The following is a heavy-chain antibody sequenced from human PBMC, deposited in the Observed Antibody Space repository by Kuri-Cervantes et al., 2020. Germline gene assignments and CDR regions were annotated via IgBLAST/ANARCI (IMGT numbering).Heavy chain of an antibody. V-gene: IGHV1-46*01. CDR2: INPSGGST. CDR3: AGERSEWFGELLSPLDY. Sequence: ASVKVSCKASGYTFTSYYMHWVRQAPGQGLEWMGIINPSGGSTSYAQKFQGRVTMTRDTSASTVYMELSSLRSEDTAVYYCAGERSEWFGELLSPLDYWGQGTLVTVSS. D-gene: IGHD3-10*01. CDR1: GYTFTSYY. J-gene: IGHJ4*02.